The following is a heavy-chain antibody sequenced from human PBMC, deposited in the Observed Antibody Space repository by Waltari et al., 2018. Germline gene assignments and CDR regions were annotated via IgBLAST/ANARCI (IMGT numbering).Heavy chain of an antibody. Sequence: QVQLVQSGAEVKKPGASVKVSCKASGYTFTGYYIHWVRPAPGQGLEWMGRINPNSGGTNYAQKFQGRVTMTRDTSISTAYMELSRLRSDDTAVYYCARELRRFDWLSPMGYWGQGTLVTVSS. V-gene: IGHV1-2*06. CDR3: ARELRRFDWLSPMGY. CDR2: INPNSGGT. J-gene: IGHJ4*02. D-gene: IGHD3-9*01. CDR1: GYTFTGYY.